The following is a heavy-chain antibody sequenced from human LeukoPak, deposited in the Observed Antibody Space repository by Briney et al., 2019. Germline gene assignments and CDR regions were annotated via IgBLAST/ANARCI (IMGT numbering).Heavy chain of an antibody. V-gene: IGHV3-23*01. CDR3: ARGNGIRPRWYFDY. CDR1: GFTFSSYA. Sequence: PGGSLRLSCEASGFTFSSYAMSWVRQAPGKGLEWVSGITGSGGGTYYADSVKGRFTISRDNFKNTLYLQMNSLRAEDTALYYCARGNGIRPRWYFDYWGQGTLVTVSS. CDR2: ITGSGGGT. J-gene: IGHJ4*02. D-gene: IGHD1-1*01.